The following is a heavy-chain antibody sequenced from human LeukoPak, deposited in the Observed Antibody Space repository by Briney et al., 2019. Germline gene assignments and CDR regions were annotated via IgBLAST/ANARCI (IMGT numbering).Heavy chain of an antibody. D-gene: IGHD2-2*01. CDR3: ARDLKYCSSTSCFTRTRTHLDY. CDR2: IYYSGST. J-gene: IGHJ4*02. CDR1: GGSISSYY. Sequence: SETLSLTCTVSGGSISSYYWSWIRQPPGEGLEWIGYIYYSGSTNYNPSLKSRVTISVDTSKNQFSLKLSSVTAADTAVYYCARDLKYCSSTSCFTRTRTHLDYWGQGTLVTVSS. V-gene: IGHV4-59*01.